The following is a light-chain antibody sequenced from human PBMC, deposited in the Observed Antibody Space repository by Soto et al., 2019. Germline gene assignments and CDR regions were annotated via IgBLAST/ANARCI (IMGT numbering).Light chain of an antibody. Sequence: DIHMTQSPSTLSVSVGDRVTITCRASQSISIWLAWYQQKPGKAPNLLIYKTSSLETGVPSRFSGSGSGTEFTLTISSLQPDDFATYYCQHWHDYSWTFGQGTKVEVK. CDR3: QHWHDYSWT. CDR2: KTS. CDR1: QSISIW. V-gene: IGKV1-5*03. J-gene: IGKJ1*01.